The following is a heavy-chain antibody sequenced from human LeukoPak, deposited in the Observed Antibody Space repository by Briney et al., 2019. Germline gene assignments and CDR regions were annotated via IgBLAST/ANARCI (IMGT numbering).Heavy chain of an antibody. D-gene: IGHD3-10*01. J-gene: IGHJ4*02. V-gene: IGHV3-23*01. CDR3: AKYYYGSGSKGYFDY. Sequence: GGSLRLSCAASGFTFSSYAMSWVRQAPGKGLEWVSTISGSGGSTYYADSVKGRFTIPRDNSRNTLYLQMNSVRAEDTAVYYCAKYYYGSGSKGYFDYWGRGTLVTVSS. CDR2: ISGSGGST. CDR1: GFTFSSYA.